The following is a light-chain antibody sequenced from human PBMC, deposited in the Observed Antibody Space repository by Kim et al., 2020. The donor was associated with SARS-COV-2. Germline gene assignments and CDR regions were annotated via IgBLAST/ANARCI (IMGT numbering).Light chain of an antibody. CDR1: SSDVGGYNY. Sequence: QSALTQPASVSGSPGQSFTISCTGTSSDVGGYNYVSWYQQHPGKAPKLMIYDVSNRPSGVSNRFSGSKSGNTASLTISGLQAEDEADYYCSSYTSSRTWVFGAGTKLTVL. J-gene: IGLJ3*02. V-gene: IGLV2-14*03. CDR2: DVS. CDR3: SSYTSSRTWV.